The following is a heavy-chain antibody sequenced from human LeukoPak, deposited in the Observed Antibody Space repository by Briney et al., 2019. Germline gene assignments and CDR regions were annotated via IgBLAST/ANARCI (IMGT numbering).Heavy chain of an antibody. J-gene: IGHJ5*02. Sequence: SVKVSCKASGGTFSSYAISWVRQATGQGLEWMGGIIPIFGTANYSQKFQGRVTITADKSTSTAYMELSSLRSEDTAVYYCTSPYYYGSGSYYAFDAWGQGNLVTVSS. CDR3: TSPYYYGSGSYYAFDA. CDR1: GGTFSSYA. V-gene: IGHV1-69*06. CDR2: IIPIFGTA. D-gene: IGHD3-10*01.